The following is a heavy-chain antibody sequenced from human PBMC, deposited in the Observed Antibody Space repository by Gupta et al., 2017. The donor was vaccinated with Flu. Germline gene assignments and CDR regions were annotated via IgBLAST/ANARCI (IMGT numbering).Heavy chain of an antibody. CDR1: EGRFSDAA. Sequence: EVQLLESGGGLVQPGGSLRLSCSASEGRFSDAAMTWVRQAPGKGIEWGSGVTDDGGKKFYADSLKGRFTISRDNSENTLYLLMSGLRVEDTGVYFCARCVSATYGRYFDSWGRGTLVTVSS. J-gene: IGHJ4*02. CDR2: VTDDGGKK. D-gene: IGHD4-17*01. V-gene: IGHV3-23*01. CDR3: ARCVSATYGRYFDS.